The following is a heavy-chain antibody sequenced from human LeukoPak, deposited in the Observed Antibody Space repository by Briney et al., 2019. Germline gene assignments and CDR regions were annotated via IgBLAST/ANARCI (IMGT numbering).Heavy chain of an antibody. CDR3: ARGGPRPYFDY. V-gene: IGHV3-23*01. CDR2: ISGSGGST. J-gene: IGHJ4*02. Sequence: GGSLRLSCAASGFTFSSYGMSWVRQAPGKGLEWVSAISGSGGSTYYADSAKGRFTISRDNSKNTLYLQMNSLRAEDTAVYYCARGGPRPYFDYWGQGTLVTVSS. CDR1: GFTFSSYG.